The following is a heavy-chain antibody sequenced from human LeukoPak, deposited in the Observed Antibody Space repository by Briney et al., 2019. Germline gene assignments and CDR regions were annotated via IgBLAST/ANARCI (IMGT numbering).Heavy chain of an antibody. CDR2: ISAYNGNT. Sequence: KAADHGPRYTVTRPGIDRVRLSPGQGPERMGWISAYNGNTNYAQKLQGRVTMTTDTSTSTAYMELRSLRSDDTAVYYCANSSGYDNVWGFDYWGQGSLVTVSS. V-gene: IGHV1-18*04. J-gene: IGHJ4*02. CDR1: RYTVTRPG. CDR3: ANSSGYDNVWGFDY. D-gene: IGHD5-12*01.